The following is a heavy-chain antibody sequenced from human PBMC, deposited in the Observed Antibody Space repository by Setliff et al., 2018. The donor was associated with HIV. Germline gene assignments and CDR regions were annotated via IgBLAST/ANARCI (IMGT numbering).Heavy chain of an antibody. CDR2: IYNTGST. CDR3: ARGRGSSSSWPIDY. J-gene: IGHJ4*02. D-gene: IGHD6-13*01. Sequence: SETLSLTCTVSGGSISTSYWNWIRQPPGKGLEWIGYIYNTGSTYHSPSLESRVTISIDTSKNQFSLKLSSVTAADTAVYFCARGRGSSSSWPIDYWGQGTLVTVSS. CDR1: GGSISTSY. V-gene: IGHV4-59*06.